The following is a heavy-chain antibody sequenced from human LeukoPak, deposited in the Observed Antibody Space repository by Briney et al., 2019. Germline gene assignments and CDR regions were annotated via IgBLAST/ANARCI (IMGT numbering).Heavy chain of an antibody. CDR1: GFTFSTYD. D-gene: IGHD6-6*01. CDR2: IDTTGDT. CDR3: AREYTLAARQYFDY. Sequence: GGSLRLSCAASGFTFSTYDMHWVRQATGKGLEWVSAIDTTGDTYYPGSVKGRFTISRDNAKNSLYLQMNSLRAEDTAVYYCAREYTLAARQYFDYWGQGTLVTVSS. V-gene: IGHV3-13*01. J-gene: IGHJ4*02.